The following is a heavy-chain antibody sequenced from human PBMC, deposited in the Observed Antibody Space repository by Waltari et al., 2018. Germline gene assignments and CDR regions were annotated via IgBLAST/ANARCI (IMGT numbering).Heavy chain of an antibody. V-gene: IGHV1-69*12. CDR1: GGTFRRSA. CDR2: IIPIFGTA. J-gene: IGHJ4*02. Sequence: QVQLVQSGAEVKQPGSSVQVSCQASGGTFRRSAISRVRQRLGHGLEWMGGIIPIFGTANYAQKFQGRVTITADESTSTAYMELSSLRSEDTAVYYCARAPGWGLYGDYPHAFDYWGQGTLVTVSS. CDR3: ARAPGWGLYGDYPHAFDY. D-gene: IGHD4-17*01.